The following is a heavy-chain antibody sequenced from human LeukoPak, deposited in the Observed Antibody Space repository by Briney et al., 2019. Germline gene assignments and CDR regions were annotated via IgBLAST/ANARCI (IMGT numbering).Heavy chain of an antibody. CDR2: IYPGDSDT. D-gene: IGHD2-2*01. J-gene: IGHJ5*02. V-gene: IGHV5-51*01. Sequence: GESLQISCKASGYSFTTYWIGWVRQVPGKGLEWMGIIYPGDSDTRYSPSFQGQVTISADKSINTAYLQWRSLKASDTAMYYCARSGVPGAMTWFDPWGQGTLVTVSS. CDR3: ARSGVPGAMTWFDP. CDR1: GYSFTTYW.